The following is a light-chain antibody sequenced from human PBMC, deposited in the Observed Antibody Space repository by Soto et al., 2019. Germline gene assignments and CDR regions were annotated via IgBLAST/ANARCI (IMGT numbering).Light chain of an antibody. CDR1: TGAVTSGQC. V-gene: IGLV7-46*01. CDR2: DTS. CDR3: LLSDSGAVV. J-gene: IGLJ2*01. Sequence: QTVVTQEPSLTVSPGGTVNLTCGSSTGAVTSGQCPYWFQQKPGQAPRTLIYDTSNKHSWTPPRFSGSLLGGKAALPLSGAQSEDESEYYCLLSDSGAVVVGIGTKLTVL.